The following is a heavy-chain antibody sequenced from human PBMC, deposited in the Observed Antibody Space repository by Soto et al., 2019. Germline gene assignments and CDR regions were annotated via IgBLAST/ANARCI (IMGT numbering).Heavy chain of an antibody. J-gene: IGHJ4*02. V-gene: IGHV1-46*01. D-gene: IGHD6-19*01. CDR1: GYTFTSYY. CDR2: VNPSDGST. CDR3: AREGEVAGTSFDN. Sequence: QVQLVQSGAEVKKPGASVTVSCKGAGYTFTSYYLHGVRQAPGQGLEWMARVNPSDGSTTFAQKFQGRDNMNSDTSTSTVYMELSSLRSEDTALYFCAREGEVAGTSFDNWGQGTLVTVSS.